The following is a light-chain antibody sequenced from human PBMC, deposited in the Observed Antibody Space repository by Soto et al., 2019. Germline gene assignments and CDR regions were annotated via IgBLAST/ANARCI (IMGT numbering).Light chain of an antibody. V-gene: IGKV3-20*01. J-gene: IGKJ1*01. Sequence: EIVLAECPGTLSLTPGEGATLSYRASQSVSSSYLAWYQQKPCQAPRLLSYCASSRATGIPDRFSGSGSGTDFTLTICRLEPEDFAVYYCRPYDSWTFGQGTKV. CDR1: QSVSSSY. CDR2: CAS. CDR3: RPYDSWT.